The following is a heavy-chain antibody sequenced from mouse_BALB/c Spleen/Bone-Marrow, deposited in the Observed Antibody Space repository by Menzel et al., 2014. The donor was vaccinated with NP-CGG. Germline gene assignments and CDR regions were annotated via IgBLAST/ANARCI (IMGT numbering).Heavy chain of an antibody. D-gene: IGHD4-1*01. CDR1: GFTFTDYY. Sequence: DVMLVESGGGLVQPGGSLRLSCAPSGFTFTDYYMNWVRQPPGKALEWLGFIRNKANGYTTEYSASVKGRFTISRDNSQSILYLQMNTLRVEDSATYYCARGMGGILFDYWGQGTTLTVSS. J-gene: IGHJ2*01. CDR2: IRNKANGYTT. V-gene: IGHV7-3*02. CDR3: ARGMGGILFDY.